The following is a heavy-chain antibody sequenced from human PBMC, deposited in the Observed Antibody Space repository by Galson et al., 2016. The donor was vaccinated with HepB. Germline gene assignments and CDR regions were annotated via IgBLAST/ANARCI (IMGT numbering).Heavy chain of an antibody. J-gene: IGHJ4*02. CDR1: GCSVSSGSYH. D-gene: IGHD3-10*01. CDR2: ISNSGNT. Sequence: SETLSLTCTVSGCSVSSGSYHWTWIRQPPGKGLEWIGYISNSGNTDYNPSLKSRVTISVDTSKKQFSLKLSSVTAADTAVYYCARGAWFGELYLDYWGPGTLVTVSS. V-gene: IGHV4-61*01. CDR3: ARGAWFGELYLDY.